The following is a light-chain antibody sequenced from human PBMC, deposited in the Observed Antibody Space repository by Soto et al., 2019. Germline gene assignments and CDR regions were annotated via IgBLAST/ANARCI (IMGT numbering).Light chain of an antibody. V-gene: IGKV3-15*01. CDR1: QFVSSR. J-gene: IGKJ1*01. Sequence: DIVVTQSPATLSASPGERVTLSCRASQFVSSRLAWYQQRPGQVPRLLIYDTSTRAPGSSARFSSSGSGTEFTLTISSLQSEDFAVYYCQEYIQWPPGMFGPGTTVDIK. CDR3: QEYIQWPPGM. CDR2: DTS.